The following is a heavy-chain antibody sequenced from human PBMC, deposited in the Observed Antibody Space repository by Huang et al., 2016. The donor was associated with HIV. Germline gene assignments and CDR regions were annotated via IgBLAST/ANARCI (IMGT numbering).Heavy chain of an antibody. CDR1: GFTFSSYG. CDR3: ARTEGMALGFDP. CDR2: ISYDGSNK. V-gene: IGHV3-30*03. Sequence: QVQLVESGGGVVQPGRSLRLSCAASGFTFSSYGMHWVRQAPGKGLEWVAVISYDGSNKYYADSVKGRFTISRDNSKNTLYLQMNSLRAEDTAVYYCARTEGMALGFDPWGQGTLVTVSS. J-gene: IGHJ5*02.